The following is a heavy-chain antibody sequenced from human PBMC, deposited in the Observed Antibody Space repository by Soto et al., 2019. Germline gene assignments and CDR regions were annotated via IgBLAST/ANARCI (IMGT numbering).Heavy chain of an antibody. V-gene: IGHV3-30-3*01. J-gene: IGHJ4*02. CDR1: GFTFSSYA. Sequence: QVQLVESGGGVVQPGRSLRLSCAASGFTFSSYAMHGVRQAPGKGLEWVAVISYDGSNKYYADSVKGRFTISRDNSKNTLYLQMNRLRAEDTAVYYCARNIAVAGLLDYWRQGTLVTVSS. D-gene: IGHD6-19*01. CDR3: ARNIAVAGLLDY. CDR2: ISYDGSNK.